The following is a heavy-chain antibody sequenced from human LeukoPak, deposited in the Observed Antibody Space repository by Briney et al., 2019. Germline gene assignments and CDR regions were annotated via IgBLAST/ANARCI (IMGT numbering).Heavy chain of an antibody. CDR3: ARDRGELLNDY. J-gene: IGHJ4*02. Sequence: PSQTLSLTCAVSGGSISSGGYSWSWIRQPPGKGLEWIGYIYHSGSTYYNPSLKSRVTISVDGFKNQFSLKLSSVTAADTAVYYCARDRGELLNDYWGQGTLVTVSS. V-gene: IGHV4-30-2*01. CDR1: GGSISSGGYS. D-gene: IGHD1-26*01. CDR2: IYHSGST.